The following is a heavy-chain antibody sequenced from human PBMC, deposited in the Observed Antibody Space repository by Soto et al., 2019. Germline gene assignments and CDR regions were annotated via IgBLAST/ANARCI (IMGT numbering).Heavy chain of an antibody. J-gene: IGHJ4*02. D-gene: IGHD2-2*01. Sequence: QLQLQESGPGLVKPSETLALTCTVSGGSISSISYYWGWIRQPPGKGLEWIGSIKYSGHTFYNPSAKRRVTMSVDTSKNQSSLRLSSVPAAETAVYYCARVDIAVVPSTTFDYWGQGTLVTVSS. CDR1: GGSISSISYY. CDR3: ARVDIAVVPSTTFDY. CDR2: IKYSGHT. V-gene: IGHV4-39*01.